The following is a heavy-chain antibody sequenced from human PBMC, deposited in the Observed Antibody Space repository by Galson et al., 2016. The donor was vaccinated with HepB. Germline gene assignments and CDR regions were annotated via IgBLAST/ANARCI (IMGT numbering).Heavy chain of an antibody. CDR2: ISNVNT. CDR3: AKGVNQQHPYYFDS. CDR1: GFTFSAYA. J-gene: IGHJ4*02. D-gene: IGHD1-14*01. V-gene: IGHV3-23*01. Sequence: SLRLSCAASGFTFSAYAMNWVRQAPGEGLEWISAISNVNTRYADSVRGRFTISRDISKNTLYLQMNSLRAGDTALYYCAKGVNQQHPYYFDSWGQGILVTVSS.